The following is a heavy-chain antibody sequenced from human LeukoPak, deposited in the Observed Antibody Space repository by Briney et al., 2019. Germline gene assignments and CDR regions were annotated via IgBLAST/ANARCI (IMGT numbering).Heavy chain of an antibody. CDR2: ISYDGRNK. CDR1: KFTFNNHD. D-gene: IGHD2-15*01. Sequence: GGSLRLSCAASKFTFNNHDMHWVRQAPGKGLEWVAAISYDGRNKYYADSVKGRFTISRDNSKNTLNLQMNSLRTEDTAVFYCAKPRDIDSWAFDVWGQGTMVTVSS. CDR3: AKPRDIDSWAFDV. J-gene: IGHJ3*01. V-gene: IGHV3-30*18.